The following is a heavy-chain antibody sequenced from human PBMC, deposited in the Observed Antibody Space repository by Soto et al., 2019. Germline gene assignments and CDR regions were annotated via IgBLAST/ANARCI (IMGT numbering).Heavy chain of an antibody. CDR2: ISAYNGNT. V-gene: IGHV1-18*04. J-gene: IGHJ4*02. Sequence: GASVKVSCKASGYTFTSYGISWVRQAPGQGLEWMGWISAYNGNTNYAQKLQGRVTMTTDTSTSTAYMELRSLRSDDTAVYYCARDYNVDTAMVHTPTDYWGQGTLVTVSS. CDR1: GYTFTSYG. D-gene: IGHD5-18*01. CDR3: ARDYNVDTAMVHTPTDY.